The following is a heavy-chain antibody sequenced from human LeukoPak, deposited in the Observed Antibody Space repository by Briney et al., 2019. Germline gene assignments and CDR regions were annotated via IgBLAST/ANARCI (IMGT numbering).Heavy chain of an antibody. Sequence: ASVKVSCKASGYTFSTYDVTWLRHSTGQGLEWMGSMNPKSGLTGYAQKFQDRVTITANTSLATTYMELSGLTTEATGIYSCAGGPLRGWVTFGKWYFDLWGRGTLVTVSS. CDR3: AGGPLRGWVTFGKWYFDL. D-gene: IGHD3-10*01. J-gene: IGHJ2*01. V-gene: IGHV1-8*03. CDR1: GYTFSTYD. CDR2: MNPKSGLT.